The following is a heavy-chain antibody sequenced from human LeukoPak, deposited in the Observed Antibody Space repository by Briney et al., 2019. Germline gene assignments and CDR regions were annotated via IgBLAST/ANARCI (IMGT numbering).Heavy chain of an antibody. Sequence: GGSLRLSCAASGFTFSNYAMTWVRQAPGKGLEWVSSIVGSSSTYYADSLKGRFTISRDNAKNSLYLQMNSLRAEDTAVYYCARIGAGSSRDRWGQGTLVTVSS. D-gene: IGHD6-13*01. CDR3: ARIGAGSSRDR. CDR2: IVGSSST. V-gene: IGHV3-21*01. CDR1: GFTFSNYA. J-gene: IGHJ5*02.